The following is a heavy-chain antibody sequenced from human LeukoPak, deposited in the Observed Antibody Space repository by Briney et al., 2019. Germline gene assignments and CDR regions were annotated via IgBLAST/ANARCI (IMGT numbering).Heavy chain of an antibody. J-gene: IGHJ3*02. CDR3: AKFGDHDAFDI. CDR1: GFTFDDYA. Sequence: SLRLSCAASGFTFDDYAMHWVRQAPGKGLEWVSGISWNSGSIGYADSVKGRFTISRDNAKNSLYLQMNSLRAEDTALYYCAKFGDHDAFDIWGQGTMVTVSS. CDR2: ISWNSGSI. V-gene: IGHV3-9*01. D-gene: IGHD4-17*01.